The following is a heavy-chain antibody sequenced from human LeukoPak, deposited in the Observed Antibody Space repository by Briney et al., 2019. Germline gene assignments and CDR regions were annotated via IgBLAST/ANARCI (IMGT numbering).Heavy chain of an antibody. CDR1: GFTFSSYG. J-gene: IGHJ3*02. D-gene: IGHD2-2*02. Sequence: PGRSLRLSCAASGFTFSSYGMHWVRQAPGKGLEWVAVIWYDGSNKYYADSVKGRFTISRDNSKNTLYLQMNSLRAEDTAVYYCAKGCSSTSCYTEDAFDIWGQGTMVTVSS. CDR2: IWYDGSNK. CDR3: AKGCSSTSCYTEDAFDI. V-gene: IGHV3-33*06.